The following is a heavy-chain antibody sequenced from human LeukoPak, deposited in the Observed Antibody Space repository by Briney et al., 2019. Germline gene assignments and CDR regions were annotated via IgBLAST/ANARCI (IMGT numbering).Heavy chain of an antibody. V-gene: IGHV1-2*02. D-gene: IGHD2-15*01. CDR1: GYTFTGYY. Sequence: ASVKVSCKASGYTFTGYYMHWVRQAPGQGLEWMGWINPNSGGTTYAQKFQGRVTMTRDTSISTAYMELSRLRSDDTAVYYCARVDCSGGSCYVGYWGQGTLVTVSS. CDR2: INPNSGGT. CDR3: ARVDCSGGSCYVGY. J-gene: IGHJ4*02.